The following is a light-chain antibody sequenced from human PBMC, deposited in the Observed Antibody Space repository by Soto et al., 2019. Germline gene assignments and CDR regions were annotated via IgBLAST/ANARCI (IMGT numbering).Light chain of an antibody. J-gene: IGKJ3*01. CDR2: AAS. V-gene: IGKV3-20*01. Sequence: EIVFTQSPGTLSLSPGERATLSCRASQSVSSTFLAWYQQKPGQAPRLLIYAASSRATGIPDRFSGSGSGTDFTLTISRXEPEDFAVYYCQQYGSSLFTFGPGTKVDIK. CDR1: QSVSSTF. CDR3: QQYGSSLFT.